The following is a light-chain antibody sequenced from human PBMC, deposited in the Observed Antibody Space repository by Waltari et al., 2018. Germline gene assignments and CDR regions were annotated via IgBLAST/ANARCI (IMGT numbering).Light chain of an antibody. CDR2: NTN. J-gene: IGLJ3*02. CDR3: VLFVGNGLWV. Sequence: QTVVTQEPSFSVSPGATVTLTCGLSSASVSTNNYPIWYPQTPGQTPRKLIYNTNTRSSGVPARFSGSLLGNKAALTITGAQADDDSDYYCVLFVGNGLWVFGGGTKLTVL. CDR1: SASVSTNNY. V-gene: IGLV8-61*01.